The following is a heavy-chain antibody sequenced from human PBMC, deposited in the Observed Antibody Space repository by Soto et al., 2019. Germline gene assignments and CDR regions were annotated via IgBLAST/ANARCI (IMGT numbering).Heavy chain of an antibody. J-gene: IGHJ5*02. Sequence: ASVKVSCKASGYTFTSCGITWVRQAPGQGLEWMGWISVYNGNTDYAQKFQGRVTMTTDTSTSTAYMELRRLRSDDTAVYYCARASIVPAANLFDPWGQGTPVTVSS. D-gene: IGHD2-2*01. V-gene: IGHV1-18*01. CDR1: GYTFTSCG. CDR3: ARASIVPAANLFDP. CDR2: ISVYNGNT.